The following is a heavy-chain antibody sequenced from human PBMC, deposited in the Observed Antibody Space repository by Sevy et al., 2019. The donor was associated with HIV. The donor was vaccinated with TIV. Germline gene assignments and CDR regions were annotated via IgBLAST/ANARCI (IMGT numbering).Heavy chain of an antibody. CDR2: IRFDASTK. D-gene: IGHD6-6*01. V-gene: IGHV3-30*02. Sequence: GGSLILSCAASGFTFSNYGMHWVRQAPGKGLEWVALIRFDASTKYYKDSVKGRFTVSRDNAKNILYLQMNSLRPEDTAVYYCAKDLTGRYTSSSGDFDYWGQGTLVTVSS. CDR3: AKDLTGRYTSSSGDFDY. CDR1: GFTFSNYG. J-gene: IGHJ4*02.